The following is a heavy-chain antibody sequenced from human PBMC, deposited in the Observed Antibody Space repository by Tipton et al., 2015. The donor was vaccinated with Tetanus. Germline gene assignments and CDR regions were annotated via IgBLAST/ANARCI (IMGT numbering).Heavy chain of an antibody. J-gene: IGHJ4*02. Sequence: LRLSCSVSGASISSGGYYWSWVRQHPEKGLEWIGYVNYSGSNSYYNPSLKSRVTVSLDTSKNQFFLKLRSVTAAVTAVDFCARDRGRVSYGFGGYSDCGGQGRLVTVSS. CDR2: VNYSGSNS. CDR1: GASISSGGYY. V-gene: IGHV4-31*02. D-gene: IGHD3-16*02. CDR3: ARDRGRVSYGFGGYSDC.